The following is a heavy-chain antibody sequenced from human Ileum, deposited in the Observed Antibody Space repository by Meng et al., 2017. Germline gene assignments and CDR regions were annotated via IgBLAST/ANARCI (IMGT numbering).Heavy chain of an antibody. CDR2: TYYNGSP. Sequence: QVQLQESVPGLVKPSQTLSLPFTVSGGSFSSDNYYWTWIRQTPGKGLEWIGLTYYNGSPFYNPSLRSRVTISVDTSKDQFSLKLTSVTAADTAVYYCARERRHYYGSGSFDYWGQGILVTVSS. V-gene: IGHV4-30-4*01. CDR3: ARERRHYYGSGSFDY. J-gene: IGHJ4*02. D-gene: IGHD3-10*01. CDR1: GGSFSSDNYY.